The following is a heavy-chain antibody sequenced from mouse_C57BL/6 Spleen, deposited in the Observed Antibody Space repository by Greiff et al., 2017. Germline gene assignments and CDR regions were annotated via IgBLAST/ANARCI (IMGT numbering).Heavy chain of an antibody. J-gene: IGHJ1*03. V-gene: IGHV1-61*01. CDR3: ARRRNYGSSPRYFDV. Sequence: VQLQQPGAELVRPGSSVKLSCKASGYTFTSYWMDWVKQRPGQGLEWIGNIYPSDSETHYNQKFKDKATLTVDKSSSTAYMQLSSLTSEDSAVYYCARRRNYGSSPRYFDVWGTGTTVTVSS. CDR2: IYPSDSET. CDR1: GYTFTSYW. D-gene: IGHD1-1*01.